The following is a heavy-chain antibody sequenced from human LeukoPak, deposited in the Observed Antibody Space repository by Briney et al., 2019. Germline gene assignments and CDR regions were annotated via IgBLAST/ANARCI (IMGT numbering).Heavy chain of an antibody. J-gene: IGHJ4*02. V-gene: IGHV4-4*02. CDR2: INHSGST. D-gene: IGHD6-19*01. CDR3: ARVNSSGWRACDY. Sequence: SETLSLTCAVSGGSISSSNWWSWVRQPPGKGLEWIGEINHSGSTNYNPSLKSRVIMSVDKSKNQFSLKLSSVTAADTAVYYCARVNSSGWRACDYWGQGTLVTVSS. CDR1: GGSISSSNW.